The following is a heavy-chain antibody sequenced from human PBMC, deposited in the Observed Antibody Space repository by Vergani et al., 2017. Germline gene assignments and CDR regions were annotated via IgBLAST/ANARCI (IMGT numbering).Heavy chain of an antibody. J-gene: IGHJ4*02. CDR1: GFTVTNYA. CDR3: VRDRYEGTSPYNGRLLGH. CDR2: IWHDGGNK. D-gene: IGHD1-1*01. V-gene: IGHV3-33*01. Sequence: VQLLQSEGAVVQPGGSLRLSCVASGFTVTNYAIFWVRQAPGKGLEWVSVIWHDGGNKHFADSVAGRFAISRDDSKKTVYLEMTNLRAEDTALYYCVRDRYEGTSPYNGRLLGHWGQGTRVTVSS.